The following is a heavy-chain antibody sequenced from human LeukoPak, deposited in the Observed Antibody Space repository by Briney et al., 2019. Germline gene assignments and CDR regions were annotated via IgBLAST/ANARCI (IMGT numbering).Heavy chain of an antibody. Sequence: SETLSLTCAVYGGSFSGYYWSWIRQPPGKGLEWIGEINHSGSTNYNPSLKSRVTISVDTSKNQFSLKLSSVTAADTAVYYCARGGSSRWYFRSSLDYWGQGTLVTVSS. CDR2: INHSGST. J-gene: IGHJ4*02. V-gene: IGHV4-34*01. CDR3: ARGGSSRWYFRSSLDY. D-gene: IGHD6-13*01. CDR1: GGSFSGYY.